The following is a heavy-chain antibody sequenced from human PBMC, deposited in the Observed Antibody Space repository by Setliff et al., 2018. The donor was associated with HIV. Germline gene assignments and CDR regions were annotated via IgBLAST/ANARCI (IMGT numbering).Heavy chain of an antibody. V-gene: IGHV4-38-2*02. J-gene: IGHJ3*01. Sequence: SETLSLTCTVSGYSISTRSWWGWVRQSPGRGLQWIGSIYHGGSVYYNPSLQSRDTISLDRSKNQFSLNMISVTAADSAIYFCARGIRMLLDSDRGVYTHDAFDLWGQGTTVTVSS. CDR3: ARGIRMLLDSDRGVYTHDAFDL. CDR2: IYHGGSV. CDR1: GYSISTRSW. D-gene: IGHD3-10*01.